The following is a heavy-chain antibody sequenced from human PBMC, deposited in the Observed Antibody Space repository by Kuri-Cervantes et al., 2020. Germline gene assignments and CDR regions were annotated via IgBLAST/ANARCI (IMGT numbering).Heavy chain of an antibody. CDR3: ARGPMITFGGVIAN. Sequence: GSLRLSCTVSGYSISSGYYWGWIRQPPGKGLEWIGSIYHSGSTYYNPSLKSRLTISVDTSKNQFSLKLSSVTAADTAVYYCARGPMITFGGVIANWGQGTLVTVSS. V-gene: IGHV4-38-2*02. CDR1: GYSISSGYY. CDR2: IYHSGST. J-gene: IGHJ4*02. D-gene: IGHD3-16*02.